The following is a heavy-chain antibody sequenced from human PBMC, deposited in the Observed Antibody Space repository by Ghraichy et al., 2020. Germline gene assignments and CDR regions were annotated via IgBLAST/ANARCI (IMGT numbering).Heavy chain of an antibody. Sequence: ASVKVSCKASGYTFTSYGISWVRQAPGQGLEWMGWISAYNGNTNYAQKLQGRVTMTTDISTSTAYMELRSLRSDDTAVYYCARDPSRDYDFWSGYYGDFSYGDYWGQGTLVTVSS. J-gene: IGHJ4*02. CDR3: ARDPSRDYDFWSGYYGDFSYGDY. CDR1: GYTFTSYG. V-gene: IGHV1-18*01. CDR2: ISAYNGNT. D-gene: IGHD3-3*01.